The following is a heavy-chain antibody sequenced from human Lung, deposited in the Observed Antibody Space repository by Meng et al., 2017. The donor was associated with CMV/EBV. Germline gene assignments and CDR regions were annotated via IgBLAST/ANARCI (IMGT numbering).Heavy chain of an antibody. CDR1: FNSYD. Sequence: FNSYDINWGRQATGQGLEWMGWMNPNSGNTAYAPKFQGRLTMTRNTSINTAYMDLSRLRSDDTAVYYCARDGGIVVVPAALYGMDVWGQGTTVTVSS. CDR3: ARDGGIVVVPAALYGMDV. J-gene: IGHJ6*02. D-gene: IGHD2-2*01. V-gene: IGHV1-8*01. CDR2: MNPNSGNT.